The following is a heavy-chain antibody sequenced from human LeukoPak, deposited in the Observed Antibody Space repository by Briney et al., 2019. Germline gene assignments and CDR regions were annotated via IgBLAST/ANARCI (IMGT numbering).Heavy chain of an antibody. V-gene: IGHV1-2*02. CDR1: GYTFTGYY. CDR2: INSNSGGT. Sequence: ASVKVSCKASGYTFTGYYMHWVRQAPGQGLEWMGWINSNSGGTNYAQKFQGRVTMTRDTSISTAYMELSRLRSDDTAVYYCARALGNYYYDSSDYYLWYWGQGTLVTVSS. J-gene: IGHJ4*02. D-gene: IGHD3-22*01. CDR3: ARALGNYYYDSSDYYLWY.